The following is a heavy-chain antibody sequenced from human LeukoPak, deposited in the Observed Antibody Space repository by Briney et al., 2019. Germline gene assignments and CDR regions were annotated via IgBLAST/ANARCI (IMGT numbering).Heavy chain of an antibody. Sequence: GGSLRLSCAASGFTFSSYAMHWVRQAPGKGLEWVAVISYDGRNIYYADSVKGRFTISRDNSKNTLYLQMNSLRAEDTAVYYCARRGTGLSSWGQGTMVTVSS. J-gene: IGHJ3*01. CDR2: ISYDGRNI. D-gene: IGHD3-16*02. CDR1: GFTFSSYA. V-gene: IGHV3-30*04. CDR3: ARRGTGLSS.